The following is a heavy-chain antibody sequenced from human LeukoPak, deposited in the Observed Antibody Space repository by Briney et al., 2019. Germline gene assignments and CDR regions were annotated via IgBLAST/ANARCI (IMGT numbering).Heavy chain of an antibody. Sequence: GGSLRLSCTASGFTFGDYAMSWVRQAPGKGLEWVGFIRSKAYGGTTEYAASVKGRFTISRDDSKSIAYLQMNSLKTEDTAVYYCTSCISPSEAFDIWGQGTMVTVSS. CDR1: GFTFGDYA. CDR2: IRSKAYGGTT. V-gene: IGHV3-49*04. CDR3: TSCISPSEAFDI. D-gene: IGHD1-14*01. J-gene: IGHJ3*02.